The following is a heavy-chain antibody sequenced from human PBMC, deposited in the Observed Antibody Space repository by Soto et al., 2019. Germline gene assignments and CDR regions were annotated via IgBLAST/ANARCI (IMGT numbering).Heavy chain of an antibody. J-gene: IGHJ6*02. Sequence: GGSLRLSCAASGFTFDDYTMHWVRQAPGKGLEWVSLISWDGGSTYYADSVKGRFTISRDNSKNSLYPQMNSLRTEGTALYYCAKALFDSGGMDVWGQGTTVTVSS. CDR1: GFTFDDYT. CDR2: ISWDGGST. V-gene: IGHV3-43*01. D-gene: IGHD3-9*01. CDR3: AKALFDSGGMDV.